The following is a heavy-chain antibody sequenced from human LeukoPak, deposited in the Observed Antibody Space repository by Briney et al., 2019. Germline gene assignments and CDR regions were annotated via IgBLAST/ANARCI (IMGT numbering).Heavy chain of an antibody. D-gene: IGHD3-10*01. Sequence: ASVKVSCKASGGTFSSYAISWVRQAPGQGLEWMGWINAGNGNTKYSQKFQGRVTITRDTSASTAYMELSSLRSEDTAVYYCARELLWFGEPSLLDYYYGMDVWGQGTTVTVPS. CDR1: GGTFSSYA. CDR3: ARELLWFGEPSLLDYYYGMDV. V-gene: IGHV1-3*01. J-gene: IGHJ6*02. CDR2: INAGNGNT.